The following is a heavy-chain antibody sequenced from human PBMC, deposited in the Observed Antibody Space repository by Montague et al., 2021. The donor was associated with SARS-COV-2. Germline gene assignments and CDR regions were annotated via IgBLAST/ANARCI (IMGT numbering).Heavy chain of an antibody. V-gene: IGHV4-59*13. CDR1: GGSISSYY. CDR2: IFHSGIT. J-gene: IGHJ5*02. Sequence: SETLSLTCSVSGGSISSYYWSWIRQSPGKGLEWIGYIFHSGITDYNPSLKSRVTISVDMSKNQFSLQLNSVTAADPAVYYCARTEYNWNDWFDPWGQGTLVTVSS. D-gene: IGHD1-20*01. CDR3: ARTEYNWNDWFDP.